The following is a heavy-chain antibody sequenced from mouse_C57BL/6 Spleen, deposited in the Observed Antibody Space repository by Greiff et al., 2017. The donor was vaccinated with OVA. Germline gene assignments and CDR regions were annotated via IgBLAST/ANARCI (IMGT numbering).Heavy chain of an antibody. Sequence: QVQLQQPGAELVMPGASVKLSCKASGYTFTSYWMHWVKQRPGQGLEWIGEIDPSDSYTNYNQKFKGKSTLTVDKSSSTAYMQLSSLTSEDSAVYYCARSKDGYYRGYFDYWGKGTTLTVAS. V-gene: IGHV1-69*01. J-gene: IGHJ2*01. D-gene: IGHD2-3*01. CDR2: IDPSDSYT. CDR3: ARSKDGYYRGYFDY. CDR1: GYTFTSYW.